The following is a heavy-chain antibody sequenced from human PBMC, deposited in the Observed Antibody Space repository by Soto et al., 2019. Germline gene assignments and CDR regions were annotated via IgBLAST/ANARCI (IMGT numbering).Heavy chain of an antibody. D-gene: IGHD6-13*01. CDR3: SRDFKRYSSLPGPLEY. CDR2: IYYSGNT. Sequence: TLSLRYTVSWGYIIGNGCDWIFIRKPPGKGLEWIGCIYYSGNTYYNPSLKRRFSISVDTSKNQFSLQLSSVTVADTAVYYCSRDFKRYSSLPGPLEYLVLGTLVTVTS. J-gene: IGHJ4*02. CDR1: WGYIIGNGCD. V-gene: IGHV4-30-4*08.